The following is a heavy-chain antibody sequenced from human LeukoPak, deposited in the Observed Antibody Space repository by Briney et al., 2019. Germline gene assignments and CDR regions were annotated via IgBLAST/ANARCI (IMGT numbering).Heavy chain of an antibody. V-gene: IGHV4-39*07. CDR3: ARIDHYDSSGYYYGAFDI. D-gene: IGHD3-22*01. J-gene: IGHJ3*02. CDR1: GVSISSSNSY. Sequence: SETLSLTCTVSGVSISSSNSYWGWIRQPPGKGLEWIGSIYYTGNTYYNASLKSRVTISIDTSKNQISLRLTSVTAADTAVYYCARIDHYDSSGYYYGAFDIWGQGTMVTVSS. CDR2: IYYTGNT.